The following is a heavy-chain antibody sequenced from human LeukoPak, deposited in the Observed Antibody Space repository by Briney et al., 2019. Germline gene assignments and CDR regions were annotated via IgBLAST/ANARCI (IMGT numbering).Heavy chain of an antibody. D-gene: IGHD6-19*01. CDR1: GFTFSSYA. Sequence: SGGSLRLSCAASGFTFSSYAMSWVRQAPGKGLEWVSAISGSGGSTYYADSVKGRFTISRDNSKNTLYLQMNSLRAEDTAVYYCAKDSSGWYHYFDYWGQGTLVTVSS. CDR3: AKDSSGWYHYFDY. CDR2: ISGSGGST. V-gene: IGHV3-23*01. J-gene: IGHJ4*02.